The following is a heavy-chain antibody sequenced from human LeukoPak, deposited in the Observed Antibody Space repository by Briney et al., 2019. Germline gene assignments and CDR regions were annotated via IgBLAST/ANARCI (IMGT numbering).Heavy chain of an antibody. CDR3: AKIAVAWSRYYYYMDV. CDR1: GFTFSSYS. J-gene: IGHJ6*03. V-gene: IGHV3-21*01. D-gene: IGHD6-19*01. Sequence: GGSLRLSCAASGFTFSSYSMNWVRQAPGKGLEWVSSISSSSSSYIYYADSVKGRSTISRDNAKNSLYMQMNSLRAEDTAVYYCAKIAVAWSRYYYYMDVWGKGTTVTVSS. CDR2: ISSSSSSYI.